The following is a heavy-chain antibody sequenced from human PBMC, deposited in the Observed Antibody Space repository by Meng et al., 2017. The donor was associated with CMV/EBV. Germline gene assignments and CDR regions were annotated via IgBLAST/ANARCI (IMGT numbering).Heavy chain of an antibody. J-gene: IGHJ4*02. CDR1: GFTFSSYA. CDR2: ISYDGSNK. V-gene: IGHV3-30-3*01. CDR3: ARDRSRYSSGWLLDY. D-gene: IGHD6-19*01. Sequence: GGSLRLSCAASGFTFSSYAMHWVRQAPGQGLEWVAVISYDGSNKYYADSVKGRFTISRDNSKNTLYLQMNSLRAEDTAVYYCARDRSRYSSGWLLDYWGQGTLVTVSS.